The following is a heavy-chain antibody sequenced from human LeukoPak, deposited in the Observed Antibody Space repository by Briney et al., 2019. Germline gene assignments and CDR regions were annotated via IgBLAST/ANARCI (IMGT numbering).Heavy chain of an antibody. J-gene: IGHJ4*02. D-gene: IGHD3-10*01. CDR2: LNPNTGRP. CDR3: ARGGYYYDSGSYYNHFDY. V-gene: IGHV1-46*01. CDR1: GYTFTSYY. Sequence: ASVKVSCKASGYTFTSYYIHWVRQAHGQGLEWMGVLNPNTGRPTYAQKFQGRVTTTSDTSTNTVYMEFSSLRSEDTAVYYCARGGYYYDSGSYYNHFDYWGQGTLVTVSS.